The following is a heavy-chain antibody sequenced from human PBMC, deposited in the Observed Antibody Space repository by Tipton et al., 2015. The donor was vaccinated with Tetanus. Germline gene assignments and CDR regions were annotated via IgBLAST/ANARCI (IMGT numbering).Heavy chain of an antibody. J-gene: IGHJ4*02. CDR1: GDSISSSSYY. CDR3: ARHQSGYFTPFDY. CDR2: IYYSGST. D-gene: IGHD3-3*01. V-gene: IGHV4-39*01. Sequence: TLSLTCTVSGDSISSSSYYWGWIRQPPGKGLEWIGNIYYSGSTYYNPSLKSRVTISVDTSRNQFSLRVTSVTAADTGVYYCARHQSGYFTPFDYWGQGNLVAVSS.